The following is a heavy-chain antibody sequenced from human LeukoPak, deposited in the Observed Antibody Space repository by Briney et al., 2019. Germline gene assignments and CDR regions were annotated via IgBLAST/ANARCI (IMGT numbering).Heavy chain of an antibody. J-gene: IGHJ1*01. CDR3: AKEYCSGGSCYSAYFQH. Sequence: PGRSLRLSCAASGFTFSSYGMHWVRQAPGKGLEWVAVISYDGSNKYYADSVKGRFTISRDNFKNTLYLQMNSLRAEDTAVYYCAKEYCSGGSCYSAYFQHWGQGTLVTVSS. CDR2: ISYDGSNK. V-gene: IGHV3-30*18. CDR1: GFTFSSYG. D-gene: IGHD2-15*01.